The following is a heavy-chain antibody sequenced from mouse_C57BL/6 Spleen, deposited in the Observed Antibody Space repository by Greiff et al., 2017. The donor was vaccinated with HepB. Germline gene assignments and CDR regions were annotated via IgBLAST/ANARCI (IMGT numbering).Heavy chain of an antibody. D-gene: IGHD1-1*01. CDR1: GYAFSSYW. CDR3: ARGITTVVATS. Sequence: QVQLKQSGAELVKPGASVKISCKASGYAFSSYWMNWVKQRPGKGLEWIGQIYPGDGDTNYNGKFKGKATLTADKSSSTAYMQLSSLTSEDSAVYFCARGITTVVATSWGQGTLVTVSA. J-gene: IGHJ3*01. CDR2: IYPGDGDT. V-gene: IGHV1-80*01.